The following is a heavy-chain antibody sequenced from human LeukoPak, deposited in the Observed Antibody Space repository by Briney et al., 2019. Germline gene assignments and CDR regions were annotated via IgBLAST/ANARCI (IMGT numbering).Heavy chain of an antibody. Sequence: PGRSLRLSCAASGFTFSSYAMHWVRQAPGKGLEWVAVISYDGSNKYYADSVKGRFTISRDNSKNTLYLRMNSLGAEDTAVYYCARGRSTYYDFWSGYYSFDYWGQGTLVTVSS. D-gene: IGHD3-3*01. CDR1: GFTFSSYA. V-gene: IGHV3-30*04. CDR3: ARGRSTYYDFWSGYYSFDY. CDR2: ISYDGSNK. J-gene: IGHJ4*02.